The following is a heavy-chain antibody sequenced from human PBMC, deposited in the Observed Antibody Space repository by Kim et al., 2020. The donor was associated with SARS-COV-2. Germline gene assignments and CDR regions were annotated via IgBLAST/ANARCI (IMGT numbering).Heavy chain of an antibody. CDR2: ISTSVDDT. CDR1: GFTFRSYA. Sequence: GGSLRLSCAASGFTFRSYAMSWVRQAPGKGLEWVSDISTSVDDTYYTDSVKGRFTISRDNSKNTLYLQLNRLRAEDTAIYYCAKGTYSGYARYFDHWGQGILVTVSS. CDR3: AKGTYSGYARYFDH. D-gene: IGHD5-12*01. V-gene: IGHV3-23*01. J-gene: IGHJ4*02.